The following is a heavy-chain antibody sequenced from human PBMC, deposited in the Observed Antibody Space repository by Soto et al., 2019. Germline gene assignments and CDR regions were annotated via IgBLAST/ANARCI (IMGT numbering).Heavy chain of an antibody. V-gene: IGHV4-34*01. J-gene: IGHJ5*02. CDR1: GGSFSGYY. CDR2: INDSGST. CDR3: ARRRDSSNWYKLHWFAP. Sequence: SETLSLTCAVYGGSFSGYYWSWIRQPPGKGLEWIGEINDSGSTNYKPSLKSRVTISVDTSKNQFSLKVSSVTATDTAVYYCARRRDSSNWYKLHWFAPRGQGTLVTVSS. D-gene: IGHD6-13*01.